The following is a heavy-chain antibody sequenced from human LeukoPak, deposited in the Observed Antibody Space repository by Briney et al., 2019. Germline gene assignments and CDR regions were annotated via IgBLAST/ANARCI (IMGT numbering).Heavy chain of an antibody. D-gene: IGHD3-10*01. CDR2: IYTSGST. CDR3: AREVYYYGSGSYFNY. J-gene: IGHJ4*02. V-gene: IGHV4-4*07. Sequence: SETLSLTCTVSVGSISSYYWSWIRQPAGKGLECVGRIYTSGSTNYNPSLKSRVTMSVDTSKNQFSLKLSSVTAADTAVYYCAREVYYYGSGSYFNYWGQGTLVTVSS. CDR1: VGSISSYY.